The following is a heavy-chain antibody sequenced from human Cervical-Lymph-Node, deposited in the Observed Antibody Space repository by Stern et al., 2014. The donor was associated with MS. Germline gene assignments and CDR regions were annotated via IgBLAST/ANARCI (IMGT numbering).Heavy chain of an antibody. D-gene: IGHD5-18*01. J-gene: IGHJ4*02. CDR2: IYWNDVK. V-gene: IGHV2-5*01. CDR3: AHEGRFIYGPAFDY. Sequence: QIHLQESGPSLVKPTQTLTLTCTFSGFSLSTSGVGVGRIRQPPGKALECLALIYWNDVKEYSPSLRSRLTITKDTSTNQVVLTMTYVDPVDTATYYCAHEGRFIYGPAFDYWGQGTLVTVSS. CDR1: GFSLSTSGVG.